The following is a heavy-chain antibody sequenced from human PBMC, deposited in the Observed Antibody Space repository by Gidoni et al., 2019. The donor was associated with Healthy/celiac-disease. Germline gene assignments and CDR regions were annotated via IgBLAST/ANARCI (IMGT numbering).Heavy chain of an antibody. J-gene: IGHJ6*02. CDR2: IRSKAYGGTT. CDR3: TRPLEGDFWSGSSNYYYYGMDV. V-gene: IGHV3-49*05. D-gene: IGHD3-3*01. CDR1: GFTFGDYA. Sequence: EVQLVESGGGLVKPGRSLRLSCTASGFTFGDYAMRWFRQAPGKGLEWVGFIRSKAYGGTTEYAASVKGRFTISRDDSKSIAYLQMNSLKTEDTAVYYCTRPLEGDFWSGSSNYYYYGMDVWGQGTTVTVSS.